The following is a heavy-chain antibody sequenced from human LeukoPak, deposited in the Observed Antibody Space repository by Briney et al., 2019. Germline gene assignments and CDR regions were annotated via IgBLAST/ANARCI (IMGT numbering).Heavy chain of an antibody. CDR2: IKQDGSEK. Sequence: GGSLRLSCAASGFTFSSYWMSWVRQAPGKGLEWVANIKQDGSEKYYVDSVKGRFTISRDNAKNSLYLQMNSLRAEDTAVYYCARDMDVDTAMIYDYWGQGTLVTVSS. V-gene: IGHV3-7*01. CDR3: ARDMDVDTAMIYDY. D-gene: IGHD5-18*01. CDR1: GFTFSSYW. J-gene: IGHJ4*02.